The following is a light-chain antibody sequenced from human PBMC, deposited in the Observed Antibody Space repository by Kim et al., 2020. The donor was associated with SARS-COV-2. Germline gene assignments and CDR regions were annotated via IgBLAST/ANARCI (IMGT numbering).Light chain of an antibody. CDR3: QSADSSVV. V-gene: IGLV3-25*03. Sequence: VSVSPGQTARITCSGDALTKQYAYWYQQKPGQAPVLVIYKDSERPSGIPERFSGSSSGTTVTLTISGVQAEDEADYYCQSADSSVVFGGGTQLTVL. CDR1: ALTKQY. CDR2: KDS. J-gene: IGLJ2*01.